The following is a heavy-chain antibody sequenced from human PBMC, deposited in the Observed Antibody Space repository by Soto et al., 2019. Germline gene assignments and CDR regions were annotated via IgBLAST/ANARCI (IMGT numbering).Heavy chain of an antibody. CDR1: GFTVSSNY. CDR3: ARGHGQQLVLDAFDI. V-gene: IGHV3-53*01. D-gene: IGHD6-6*01. Sequence: GGSLRLSCAASGFTVSSNYMSWVRQAPGKGLEWVSVIYSGGSTYYADSVKGRFTISRDNSKNTLYLQMNSLRAEDTAVYYCARGHGQQLVLDAFDIWGQGTMVTVSS. J-gene: IGHJ3*02. CDR2: IYSGGST.